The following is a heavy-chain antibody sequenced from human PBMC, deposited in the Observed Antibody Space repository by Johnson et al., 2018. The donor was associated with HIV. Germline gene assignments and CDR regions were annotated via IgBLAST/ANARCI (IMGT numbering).Heavy chain of an antibody. CDR2: ISYDGSNE. CDR1: GFTFSNYA. Sequence: QVQLVESGGGVVQPGRSLRLSCAASGFTFSNYAMHWVRQAPGKGLEWMAIISYDGSNEYYADSVKGRFTISRDNAKNSLYLQMNSLRAEDTAVYYCARWGPYDILTGYDAFDIWGQGTMVTVSS. V-gene: IGHV3-30-3*01. J-gene: IGHJ3*02. D-gene: IGHD3-9*01. CDR3: ARWGPYDILTGYDAFDI.